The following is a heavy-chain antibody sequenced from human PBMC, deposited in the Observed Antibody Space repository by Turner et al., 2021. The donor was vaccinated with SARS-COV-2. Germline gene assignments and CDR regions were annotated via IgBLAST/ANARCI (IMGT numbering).Heavy chain of an antibody. CDR3: ARDPSNTSGRYQYFDY. Sequence: QGQLVQSGAEVKKPGASVKVSCKASGYAFTHHGISWVRQAPGQGLEWMGWISCYKGDTKYAEKFQGRVTMTKDTSTGTAYMEMTSLRSDDTAVYYCARDPSNTSGRYQYFDYWGQGTLVTVSS. V-gene: IGHV1-18*01. CDR1: GYAFTHHG. D-gene: IGHD6-19*01. J-gene: IGHJ4*02. CDR2: ISCYKGDT.